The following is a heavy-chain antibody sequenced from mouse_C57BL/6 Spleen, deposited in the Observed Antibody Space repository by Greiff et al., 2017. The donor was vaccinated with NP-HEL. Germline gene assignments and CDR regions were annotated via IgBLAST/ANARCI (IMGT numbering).Heavy chain of an antibody. V-gene: IGHV1-76*01. J-gene: IGHJ1*03. Sequence: VQLQQSGAELVRPGASVKLSCKASGYTFTDYYINWVKQRPGQGLEWIARIYPGSGNTYYNEKFKGKATLTAEKSSSTAYMQLSSLTSEDSAVYFCARKVITPYWYFDVWGTGTTVTVSS. CDR3: ARKVITPYWYFDV. CDR2: IYPGSGNT. CDR1: GYTFTDYY. D-gene: IGHD1-1*01.